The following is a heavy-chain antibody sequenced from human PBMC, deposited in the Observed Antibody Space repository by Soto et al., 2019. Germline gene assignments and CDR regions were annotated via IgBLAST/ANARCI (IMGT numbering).Heavy chain of an antibody. J-gene: IGHJ3*02. Sequence: PGGSLRLSCAASGFTVSSNYMSWVRQAPGQGLEWVSVIYSGGSTYYADSVKGRFTISRDNSKNTLYLQMNSLRAEDTAVYYCAGSYDSSGYYSFFDAFDIWGQGTMVTVSS. V-gene: IGHV3-66*01. CDR3: AGSYDSSGYYSFFDAFDI. CDR2: IYSGGST. D-gene: IGHD3-22*01. CDR1: GFTVSSNY.